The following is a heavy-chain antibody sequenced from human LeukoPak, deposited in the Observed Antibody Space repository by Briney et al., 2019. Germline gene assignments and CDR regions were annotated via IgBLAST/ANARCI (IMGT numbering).Heavy chain of an antibody. CDR2: IIPIFGTA. Sequence: SVKVSCKASGGTFSSYAISWVRQAPGQGLEWMGGIIPIFGTANYAQKFQGRVTITADESTSTAYMELSSLRSEDTAVYHCARVPYCSSTSRYTPYHYWGQGTLVTVSS. CDR1: GGTFSSYA. CDR3: ARVPYCSSTSRYTPYHY. V-gene: IGHV1-69*13. J-gene: IGHJ4*02. D-gene: IGHD2-2*02.